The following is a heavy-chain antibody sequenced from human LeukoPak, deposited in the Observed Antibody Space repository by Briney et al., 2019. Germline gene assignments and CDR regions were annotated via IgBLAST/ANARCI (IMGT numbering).Heavy chain of an antibody. J-gene: IGHJ4*02. CDR1: GFTFSRYA. CDR3: ARDGFDY. V-gene: IGHV3-64*01. CDR2: INSNEDTT. Sequence: GGSLRLSCAASGFTFSRYAMSWVRQAPGKGLEYVSAINSNEDTTYYANSVKGRFTISRDNSKNTMYLQMGTLRAEDTSVYYCARDGFDYWGQGTLVTVSS.